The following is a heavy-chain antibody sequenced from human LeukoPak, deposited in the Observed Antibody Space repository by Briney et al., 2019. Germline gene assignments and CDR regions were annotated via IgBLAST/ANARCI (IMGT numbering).Heavy chain of an antibody. CDR2: ISDSGAVT. D-gene: IGHD2-2*01. Sequence: GSLRLSCAASGFTFNNYPVTWVRQPPGKGLEWVSGISDSGAVTYYADSVKGRFAVSRDNSKNTLYLQMSSLRAEDTAVYYCAKRSKLSCSSTSCPLDYWGQGTLVTVSS. CDR3: AKRSKLSCSSTSCPLDY. V-gene: IGHV3-23*01. CDR1: GFTFNNYP. J-gene: IGHJ4*02.